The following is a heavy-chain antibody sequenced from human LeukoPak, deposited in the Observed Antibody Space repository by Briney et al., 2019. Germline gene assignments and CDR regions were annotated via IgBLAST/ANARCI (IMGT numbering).Heavy chain of an antibody. Sequence: PGGSLRLSCAASGFTFTTYAMSWVRQAPGKGLEWVSAISGSGGTTYYADSVKGRFTISRDNSKNTLFLQMNSLRAEDTAVYFCAKGLGSGWTYFDSWGQGTLVTVSS. J-gene: IGHJ4*02. V-gene: IGHV3-23*01. CDR1: GFTFTTYA. CDR2: ISGSGGTT. D-gene: IGHD6-19*01. CDR3: AKGLGSGWTYFDS.